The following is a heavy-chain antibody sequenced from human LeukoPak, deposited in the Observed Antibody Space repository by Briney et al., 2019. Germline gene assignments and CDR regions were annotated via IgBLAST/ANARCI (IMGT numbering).Heavy chain of an antibody. D-gene: IGHD1-26*01. J-gene: IGHJ4*02. CDR3: AKGFGSYYSSGVFMAY. Sequence: PGGSLRLSWAASGFTFSSYGMHWVRQAPGKGLEGEAFIRYDGSNKYYADSVKGRFTISRDNSKKTLYLQMNSLRAEDTAVYYCAKGFGSYYSSGVFMAYWGQGTLVTVSS. CDR1: GFTFSSYG. V-gene: IGHV3-30*02. CDR2: IRYDGSNK.